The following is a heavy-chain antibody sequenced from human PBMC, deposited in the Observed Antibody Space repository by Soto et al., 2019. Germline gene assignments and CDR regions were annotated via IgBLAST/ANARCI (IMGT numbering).Heavy chain of an antibody. Sequence: GGSLRLSCAASGFTFSSYAMHWVRQAPGKALEWVAVISYDGSNKYYADSVKGRFTISRDNSKNTLYLQMNSLRAEDTAVYYCAIHVDTQIWGQGTMVTVSS. CDR2: ISYDGSNK. CDR1: GFTFSSYA. CDR3: AIHVDTQI. D-gene: IGHD5-18*01. J-gene: IGHJ3*02. V-gene: IGHV3-30-3*01.